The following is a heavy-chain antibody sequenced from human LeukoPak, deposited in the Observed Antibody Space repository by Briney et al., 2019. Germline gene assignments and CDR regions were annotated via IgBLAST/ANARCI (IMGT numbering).Heavy chain of an antibody. Sequence: PSETLSLTCAVYGGSFSGYYWSWIRQPPGKGLEWIGEINHSGSTNYNPSLKSRVTISVDTSKNQFSLKLSSVTAADTAVYYCARHADARVYDAFDIWGQGTMVTVSS. CDR3: ARHADARVYDAFDI. CDR1: GGSFSGYY. J-gene: IGHJ3*02. V-gene: IGHV4-34*01. D-gene: IGHD6-13*01. CDR2: INHSGST.